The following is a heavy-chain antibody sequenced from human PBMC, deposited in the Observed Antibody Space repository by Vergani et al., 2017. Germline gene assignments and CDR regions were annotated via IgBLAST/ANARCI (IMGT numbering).Heavy chain of an antibody. CDR3: ARDPVVPAVPYYYYYMDF. J-gene: IGHJ6*03. V-gene: IGHV4-61*02. Sequence: QVQLQESGPGLVKPSQTLSLTCTVSGGSISSGSYYWSWIRQPAGKGLEWIGRIYTSGSTNYNPSLKSRVTISVDTSKNQFSLKLSSVTAADTAVYYCARDPVVPAVPYYYYYMDFWGKGTTVTVSS. CDR2: IYTSGST. D-gene: IGHD2-2*01. CDR1: GGSISSGSYY.